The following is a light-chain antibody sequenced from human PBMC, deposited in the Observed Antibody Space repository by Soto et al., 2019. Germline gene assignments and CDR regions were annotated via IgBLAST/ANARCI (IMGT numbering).Light chain of an antibody. CDR1: QSVSSY. J-gene: IGKJ4*01. CDR2: DAS. Sequence: EIVLTQSPATLSLSPGERATLSCRASQSVSSYLAWYQQKPGQAPRLLIYDASNRATGIPARFSGSGSGTDFTLTISRLEPEDFAVYYCQQRSNWPLTFGGGTKVDI. V-gene: IGKV3-11*01. CDR3: QQRSNWPLT.